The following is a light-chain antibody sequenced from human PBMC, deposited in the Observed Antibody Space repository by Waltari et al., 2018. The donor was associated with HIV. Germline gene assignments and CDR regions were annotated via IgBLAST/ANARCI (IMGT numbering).Light chain of an antibody. J-gene: IGLJ1*01. Sequence: QSVLTQPPSASETPGQRVTISCSGSSSNIGSNSVYWYQQLPGTAPKLLIYRNNQRPSGVPDRFSGSKSGTSASLAISGLRSEDEADYYCAAWGDSLTSYVFGTGTKVTVL. V-gene: IGLV1-47*01. CDR1: SSNIGSNS. CDR3: AAWGDSLTSYV. CDR2: RNN.